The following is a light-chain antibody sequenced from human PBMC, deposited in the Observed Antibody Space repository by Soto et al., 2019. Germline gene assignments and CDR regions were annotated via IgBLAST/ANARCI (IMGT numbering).Light chain of an antibody. V-gene: IGLV2-8*01. CDR3: SSYAGSNYV. CDR2: EVN. Sequence: QSALTQPPSASGSPGQSVTISCTGNSSDVGGYIYVSWYQQHPGKVPKLMIYEVNKRPSGVPDRFSGSRSGNTASLTVSGLQTEDEADYYCSSYAGSNYVFGTGTKLTVL. CDR1: SSDVGGYIY. J-gene: IGLJ1*01.